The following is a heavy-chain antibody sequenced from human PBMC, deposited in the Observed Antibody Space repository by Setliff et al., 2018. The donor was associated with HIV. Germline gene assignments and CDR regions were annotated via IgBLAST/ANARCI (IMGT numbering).Heavy chain of an antibody. V-gene: IGHV4-31*03. Sequence: SETLSLTCTVSSSSIRGGGYYWNWIRQHPGKGLEWIGYIYHSGSTYYNPSLKSRVTLSVDTSKNQFSLKLSSVTAADTARYYCARGTPDHEVWYFDLWGRGTLVTSPQ. J-gene: IGHJ2*01. CDR2: IYHSGST. CDR3: ARGTPDHEVWYFDL. CDR1: SSSIRGGGYY.